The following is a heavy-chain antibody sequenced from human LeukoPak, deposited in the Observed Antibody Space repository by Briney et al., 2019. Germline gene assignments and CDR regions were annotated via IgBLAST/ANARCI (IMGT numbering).Heavy chain of an antibody. CDR2: INHSGST. J-gene: IGHJ4*02. V-gene: IGHV4-34*01. Sequence: SDTLSLTCGVCVESFSVYYSSWTRHPPEKGLEWIGEINHSGSTNYNPSLKSRVTISVDTSKNQCSLKLSSVTAADTAVYYCARGPSLDYWGQGTLVTVSS. CDR1: VESFSVYY. CDR3: ARGPSLDY.